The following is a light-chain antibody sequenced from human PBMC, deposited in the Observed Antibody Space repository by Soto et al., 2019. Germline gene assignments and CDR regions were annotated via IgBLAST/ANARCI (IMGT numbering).Light chain of an antibody. J-gene: IGKJ4*01. V-gene: IGKV3-11*01. CDR3: HQRTNWPLT. CDR2: DAS. Sequence: EVVLTQSPATLSLSPGERATRSCRASQSVGTYLAWYQHKPGQAPRLLIYDASNRATGIPARFSGSGSGTDFTLTISSLEPADFAVYYCHQRTNWPLTFGGGTKADIK. CDR1: QSVGTY.